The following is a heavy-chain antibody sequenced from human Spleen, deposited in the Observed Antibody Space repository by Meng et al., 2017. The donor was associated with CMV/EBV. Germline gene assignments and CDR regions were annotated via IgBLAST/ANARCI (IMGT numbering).Heavy chain of an antibody. J-gene: IGHJ4*02. D-gene: IGHD2-8*01. CDR3: TRKVVPAPTKGHFDY. CDR2: IKRDESDT. Sequence: GGSLRLSGAASGFTCDSYWMYWVRQAQGKGLEWVSRIKRDESDTTYADPVKCRFTISRDNAKNTLYLQMNSLRAEDTAVYYCTRKVVPAPTKGHFDYWGQGTLVTVSS. V-gene: IGHV3-74*01. CDR1: GFTCDSYW.